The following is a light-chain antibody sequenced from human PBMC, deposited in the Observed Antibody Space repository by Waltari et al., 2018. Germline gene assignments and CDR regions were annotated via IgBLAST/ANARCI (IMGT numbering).Light chain of an antibody. V-gene: IGKV3-20*01. J-gene: IGKJ1*01. Sequence: TQSPGTLSLSPGERATLSCRASQSVGRYLAWYQQKPGQAPRRLIYDAATRATGIPDRFSGSGSGTDFSLAISRLESEDFAGYYCQKYVNLPATFGQGTKVEIK. CDR1: QSVGRY. CDR3: QKYVNLPAT. CDR2: DAA.